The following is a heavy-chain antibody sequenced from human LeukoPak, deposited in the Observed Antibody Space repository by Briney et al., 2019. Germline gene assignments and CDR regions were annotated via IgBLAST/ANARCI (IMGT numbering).Heavy chain of an antibody. J-gene: IGHJ6*03. CDR2: IYYSGST. V-gene: IGHV4-59*11. D-gene: IGHD3-10*01. CDR3: ARGDGELLSYYYMDV. CDR1: GGSISSHY. Sequence: SETLSLTCTVSGGSISSHYWGWIRQPPGKGLEWIGYIYYSGSTNYNPSLKSRVTISVDTSKNQFSLKLSSVTAADTAVYYCARGDGELLSYYYMDVWGKGTTVTVSS.